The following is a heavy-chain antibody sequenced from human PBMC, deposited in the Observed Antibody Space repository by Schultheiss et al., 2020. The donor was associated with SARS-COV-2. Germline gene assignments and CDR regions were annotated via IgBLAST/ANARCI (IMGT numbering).Heavy chain of an antibody. CDR2: IYTSGST. V-gene: IGHV4-59*10. CDR3: ARSIAAAGHRYFDY. CDR1: GGSFSGYY. Sequence: SETLSLTCAVYGGSFSGYYWSWIRQPPGKGLEWIGRIYTSGSTNYNPSLKSRVTISVDTSKNQFSLKLSSVTAADTAVYYCARSIAAAGHRYFDYWGQGTLVTVSS. D-gene: IGHD6-13*01. J-gene: IGHJ4*02.